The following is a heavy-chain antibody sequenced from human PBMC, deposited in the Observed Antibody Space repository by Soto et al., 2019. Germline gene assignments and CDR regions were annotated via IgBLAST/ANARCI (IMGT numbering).Heavy chain of an antibody. V-gene: IGHV1-46*01. CDR2: INPSGGST. D-gene: IGHD3-9*01. Sequence: ASVXVSCKASGYTFTSYYMHWVGQAPGQGLEWMGIINPSGGSTSYAQKFQGRVTMTRDTSTSTVYMELSSLRSEDTAVYYCARESGDFDWLLIGDAFDIWGQGTMVTVSS. CDR1: GYTFTSYY. J-gene: IGHJ3*02. CDR3: ARESGDFDWLLIGDAFDI.